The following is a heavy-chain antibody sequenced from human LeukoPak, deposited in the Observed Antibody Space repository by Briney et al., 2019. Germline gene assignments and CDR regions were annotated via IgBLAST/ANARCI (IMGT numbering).Heavy chain of an antibody. J-gene: IGHJ4*02. CDR1: GGSISSSSYY. CDR2: IYYSGST. CDR3: ARHKTPIVATAPFDY. Sequence: SETLSLTCTVSGGSISSSSYYWGWIRQPPGKGLEWIGSIYYSGSTNYNPSLKSRVTISVDTSKNQFSLKLSSVTAADTAVYYCARHKTPIVATAPFDYWGQGTLVTVSS. V-gene: IGHV4-39*01. D-gene: IGHD5-12*01.